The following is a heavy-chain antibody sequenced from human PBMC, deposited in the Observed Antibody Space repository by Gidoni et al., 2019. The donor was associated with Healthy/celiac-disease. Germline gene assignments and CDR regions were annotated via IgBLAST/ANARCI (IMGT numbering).Heavy chain of an antibody. CDR2: ISGSVGST. J-gene: IGHJ3*02. V-gene: IGHV3-23*01. D-gene: IGHD2-15*01. Sequence: EVQLLESGGGLVQPGGSMRLSCAASGFTFSSYAMSWVRQAPGEGLEWVSVISGSVGSTYYADSVKGRFTISRDNSKNTLYLQMNSLRAEDTAVYYCANAEVDDAFDIWGQGTMVTVSS. CDR1: GFTFSSYA. CDR3: ANAEVDDAFDI.